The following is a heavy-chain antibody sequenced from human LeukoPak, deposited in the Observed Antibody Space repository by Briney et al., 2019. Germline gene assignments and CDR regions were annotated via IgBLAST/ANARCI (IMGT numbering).Heavy chain of an antibody. J-gene: IGHJ3*02. CDR1: GGSISSYY. CDR2: IYYSGST. V-gene: IGHV4-59*08. CDR3: ARVGRDGYRDAFDI. D-gene: IGHD5-24*01. Sequence: SETLSLTCTVSGGSISSYYWSWIRQPPGKGLEWIGYIYYSGSTNYNPSLKSRVTISVDTSKNQFSLKLSSVTAADTAVYYCARVGRDGYRDAFDIWGQGTVVTVSS.